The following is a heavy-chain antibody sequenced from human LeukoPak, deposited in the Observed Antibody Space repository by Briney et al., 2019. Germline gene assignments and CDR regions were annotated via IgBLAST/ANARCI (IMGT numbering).Heavy chain of an antibody. CDR2: IYTSGST. D-gene: IGHD2-2*01. Sequence: SQTLSLTCTVSGGSISSGSYYWSWIRQPAGKGLEWIGRIYTSGSTNYNPSLKSRVTISVDTSENQFSLKLSSVTAADTAVYYCARTSYCSSTSCPRGYAFDIWGRGTMVTVSS. CDR3: ARTSYCSSTSCPRGYAFDI. J-gene: IGHJ3*02. CDR1: GGSISSGSYY. V-gene: IGHV4-61*02.